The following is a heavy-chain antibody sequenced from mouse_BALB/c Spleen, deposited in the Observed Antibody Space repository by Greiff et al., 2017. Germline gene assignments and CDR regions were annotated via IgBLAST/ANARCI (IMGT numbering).Heavy chain of an antibody. V-gene: IGHV5-6-4*01. CDR1: GFTFSSYT. CDR2: ISSGGSYT. Sequence: EVQLVESGGGLVKPGGSLKLSCAASGFTFSSYTMSWVRQTPEKRLEWVATISSGGSYTYYPDSVKGRFTISRDNAKNTLYLQMSSLKSEDTAMYYCTRDNDYDYFDYWGQGTTLTVSS. J-gene: IGHJ2*01. D-gene: IGHD2-4*01. CDR3: TRDNDYDYFDY.